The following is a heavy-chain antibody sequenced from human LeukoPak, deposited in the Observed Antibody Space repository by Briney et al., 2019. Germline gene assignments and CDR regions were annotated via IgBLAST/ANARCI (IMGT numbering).Heavy chain of an antibody. Sequence: PGGSLRLSCTASGFTFSSYDMHWVRQAPGKGLEWVAFIRSDTNIKYYADSVKGRFTISRDNSKNTLYLQMNSLRAEDTAVYYCAKHKVGATFFFDYWGQGTLVTVSS. J-gene: IGHJ4*02. CDR1: GFTFSSYD. V-gene: IGHV3-30*02. D-gene: IGHD1-26*01. CDR2: IRSDTNIK. CDR3: AKHKVGATFFFDY.